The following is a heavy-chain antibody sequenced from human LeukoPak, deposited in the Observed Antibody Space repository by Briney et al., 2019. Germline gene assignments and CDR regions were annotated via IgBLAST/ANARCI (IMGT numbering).Heavy chain of an antibody. CDR1: GGSISSYY. Sequence: PSETLSLTCTVPGGSISSYYWSWIRQPPGKGLEWVGYIYYSGSTNYNPSLKGRVTISVDTSKNQFSLKLSSVTAADTAVYYCVRDSSGWYRWFDPWGQGTLVTVSS. CDR3: VRDSSGWYRWFDP. V-gene: IGHV4-59*01. J-gene: IGHJ5*02. D-gene: IGHD6-19*01. CDR2: IYYSGST.